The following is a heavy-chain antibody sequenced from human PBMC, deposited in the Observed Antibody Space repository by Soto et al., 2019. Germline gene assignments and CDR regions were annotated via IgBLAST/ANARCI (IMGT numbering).Heavy chain of an antibody. CDR3: ARVRNHGYSYGYYYYYYGMDV. V-gene: IGHV4-34*01. Sequence: PSETLSLTCAVYGGSFSGYYWSWIRQPPGKGLEWIGEINHSGSTNYNPSLKSRVTISVDTSKNQFSLKLSSVTAADTAVYYCARVRNHGYSYGYYYYYYGMDVWGQGTTVTVSS. CDR2: INHSGST. D-gene: IGHD5-18*01. CDR1: GGSFSGYY. J-gene: IGHJ6*02.